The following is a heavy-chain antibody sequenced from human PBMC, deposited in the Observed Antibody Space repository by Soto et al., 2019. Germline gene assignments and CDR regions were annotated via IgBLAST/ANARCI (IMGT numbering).Heavy chain of an antibody. CDR3: ARLRTSVTTEDAFDI. Sequence: GESLKISCKASGYAFPNYWIGWVRQMPGKGPERMGIVYPDDSTVRYNPTFQGQVTISADKSISTAFLQWSGLRASDTAMYYCARLRTSVTTEDAFDIWGPGTMVTVSS. V-gene: IGHV5-51*01. CDR1: GYAFPNYW. CDR2: VYPDDSTV. J-gene: IGHJ3*02. D-gene: IGHD4-17*01.